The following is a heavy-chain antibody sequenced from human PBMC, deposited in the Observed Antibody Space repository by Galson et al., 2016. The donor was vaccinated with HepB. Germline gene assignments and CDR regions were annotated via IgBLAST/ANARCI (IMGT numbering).Heavy chain of an antibody. CDR3: VKDSTDNWAWDY. CDR1: GFTFSSYW. V-gene: IGHV3-7*01. J-gene: IGHJ4*02. CDR2: IKQDGSEQ. Sequence: SLRLSCAASGFTFSSYWMSWVRQAPGKRLECVANIKQDGSEQYYVDSVKGRFTISRDNAKKSLYLQMNSLRAEDTAVYYCVKDSTDNWAWDYWGQGTLVAVSS. D-gene: IGHD1-1*01.